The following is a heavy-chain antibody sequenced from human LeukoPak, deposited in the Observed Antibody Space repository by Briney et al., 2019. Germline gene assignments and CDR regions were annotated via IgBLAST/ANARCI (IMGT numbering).Heavy chain of an antibody. CDR1: GGSISSYY. CDR2: IYYSGST. Sequence: PSETLSLTCTVSGGSISSYYWSWIRQPPGKGLEWIGYIYYSGSTNYNPSLKSRVTISVDTSKSQFSLKLSSVTAADTAVYYCAATYYDFWSGYYYYFDYWGQGTLVTVSS. D-gene: IGHD3-3*01. V-gene: IGHV4-59*08. J-gene: IGHJ4*02. CDR3: AATYYDFWSGYYYYFDY.